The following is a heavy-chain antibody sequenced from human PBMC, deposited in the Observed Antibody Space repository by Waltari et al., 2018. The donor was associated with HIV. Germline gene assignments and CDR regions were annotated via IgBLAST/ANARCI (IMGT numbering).Heavy chain of an antibody. J-gene: IGHJ4*02. CDR1: GFTFSNYA. CDR3: AQDPRSYGWSRFGN. V-gene: IGHV3-23*01. CDR2: ITVNGVNT. Sequence: EVQLLESGGGLVQPGGSLRLSCAAYGFTFSNYAMNWVRQTPGRGLEWVSAITVNGVNTYYADSVRGRFTISRDDSKNTLFLQMNSLRAEDTAVYYCAQDPRSYGWSRFGNWGQGTLVTVSS. D-gene: IGHD3-10*01.